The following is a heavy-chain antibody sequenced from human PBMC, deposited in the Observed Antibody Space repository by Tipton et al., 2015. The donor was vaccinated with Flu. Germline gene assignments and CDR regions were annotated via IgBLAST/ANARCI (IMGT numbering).Heavy chain of an antibody. D-gene: IGHD3-10*02. CDR3: ARLSFYDVDLKNFYFED. Sequence: TLSLTCTVSGGSVNSYFWSWIREPPGKGLEWTGGISYSGNTYYNPSLKSRVVISVDTSKNQFSLKLTSVTAADTAIYYCARLSFYDVDLKNFYFEDWGQGTLVTVSS. CDR2: ISYSGNT. J-gene: IGHJ4*02. CDR1: GGSVNSYF. V-gene: IGHV4-59*05.